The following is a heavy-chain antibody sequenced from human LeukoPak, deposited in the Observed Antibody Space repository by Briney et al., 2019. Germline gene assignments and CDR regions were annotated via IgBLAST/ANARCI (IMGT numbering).Heavy chain of an antibody. Sequence: PSETLSLTCTVSGGSISSYWWSWIRQPPGKGLEWIGYMYYSGSTNYNPSLKSRVTISVDTSNNQFSLKLSSVTAADTAVYYCASSSSWYRSSGRYFDSWGQGTLVTVFS. J-gene: IGHJ4*02. CDR2: MYYSGST. V-gene: IGHV4-59*01. CDR3: ASSSSWYRSSGRYFDS. D-gene: IGHD6-13*01. CDR1: GGSISSYW.